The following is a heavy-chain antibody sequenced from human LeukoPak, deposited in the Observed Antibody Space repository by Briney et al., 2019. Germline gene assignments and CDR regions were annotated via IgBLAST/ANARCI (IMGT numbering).Heavy chain of an antibody. D-gene: IGHD6-19*01. CDR1: GFTFSSYG. Sequence: GGSLRLSCAASGFTFSSYGMNWVRQAPGKGLEWVSGIVPSGGTTYYADSVKGRFTVSRDNSKNTLYLQMNSLRAEDTAVYYCAKDRGYSSGWGDYWGQGTLVTVSS. CDR2: IVPSGGTT. J-gene: IGHJ4*02. CDR3: AKDRGYSSGWGDY. V-gene: IGHV3-23*01.